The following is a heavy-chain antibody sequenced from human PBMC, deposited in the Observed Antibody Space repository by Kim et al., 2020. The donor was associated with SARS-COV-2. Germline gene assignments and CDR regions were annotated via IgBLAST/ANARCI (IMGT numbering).Heavy chain of an antibody. CDR3: ARAVVGSSWYGHLFDY. Sequence: SETLSLTCTVSGGSISSSSYYWGWIRQPPGKGLEWIGSIYYSGSTYYNPSLKSRVTISVDTSKNQFSLKLSSVTAADTAVYYCARAVVGSSWYGHLFDYWGQGTLVTVSS. CDR1: GGSISSSSYY. V-gene: IGHV4-39*07. CDR2: IYYSGST. J-gene: IGHJ4*02. D-gene: IGHD6-13*01.